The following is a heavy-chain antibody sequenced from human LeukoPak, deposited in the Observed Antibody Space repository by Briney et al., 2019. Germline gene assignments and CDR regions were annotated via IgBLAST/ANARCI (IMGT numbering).Heavy chain of an antibody. CDR3: ARAGVTTPKIVRGGYNWFDP. CDR1: GFTFSDYY. Sequence: NPGGSLRLSCAASGFTFSDYYMSWIRQAPGKGLEWVSYISSSGSIIYYADSVKGRFTISRDNAKNSLYLQMNSLRAEDTAVYYCARAGVTTPKIVRGGYNWFDPWGQGTLVTVSS. J-gene: IGHJ5*02. CDR2: ISSSGSII. V-gene: IGHV3-11*04. D-gene: IGHD1-14*01.